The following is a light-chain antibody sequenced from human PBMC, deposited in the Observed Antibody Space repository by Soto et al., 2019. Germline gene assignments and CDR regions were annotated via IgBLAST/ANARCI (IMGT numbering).Light chain of an antibody. V-gene: IGLV2-11*01. Sequence: QSLLTQPRSLSGSPGQSVTISCTGTSSDVGGYNYVSWYLQHPGKAPKVMIYDVSKLPSGVPDRFSGSKSGNTASLTISGLQSEDEADYYCCSFAGNYIYAFGTGTKVTVL. J-gene: IGLJ1*01. CDR3: CSFAGNYIYA. CDR2: DVS. CDR1: SSDVGGYNY.